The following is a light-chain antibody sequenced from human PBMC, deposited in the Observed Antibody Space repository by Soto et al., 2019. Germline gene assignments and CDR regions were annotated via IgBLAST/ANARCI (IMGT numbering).Light chain of an antibody. V-gene: IGLV1-51*01. J-gene: IGLJ1*01. Sequence: QSVLTQPPSVSAAPGQKVTISCSGSSSNIGNNYVSWYQQLPGTAPKLLIYDNNKRPSGIPDRFSGSKSGTSATLGITGIQTGGEADYYWGRWVRSLSDGGLFGNGTKVTVL. CDR3: GRWVRSLSDGGL. CDR1: SSNIGNNY. CDR2: DNN.